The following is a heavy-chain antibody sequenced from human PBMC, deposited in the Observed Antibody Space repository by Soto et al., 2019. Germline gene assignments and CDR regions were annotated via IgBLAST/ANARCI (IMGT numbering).Heavy chain of an antibody. V-gene: IGHV1-69*13. CDR2: IIPIFGTA. J-gene: IGHJ4*02. CDR1: GGTFSSYA. CDR3: ARGRGITMVRGVITAFDY. D-gene: IGHD3-10*01. Sequence: SVKVSCKASGGTFSSYAISWVRQAPGQGLEWMGGIIPIFGTANYAQKFQGRVTITADESTSTAYMELSSLRSEDTAVYYCARGRGITMVRGVITAFDYWGQGTLVTVSS.